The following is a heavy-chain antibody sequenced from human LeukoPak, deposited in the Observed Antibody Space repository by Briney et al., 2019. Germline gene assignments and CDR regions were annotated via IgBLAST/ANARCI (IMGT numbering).Heavy chain of an antibody. Sequence: PSETLSLTCTVSGGSISSYYWSWIRIRQPAGKGLEWIGRIHSSGNTNYNPSLKGRVTMSVDTSKNQFSLSLTSVTAADTAVYYCARGSMVRGVTGLYYYYMDVWGKGTTVTVSS. CDR3: ARGSMVRGVTGLYYYYMDV. J-gene: IGHJ6*03. V-gene: IGHV4-4*07. CDR1: GGSISSYY. D-gene: IGHD3-10*01. CDR2: IHSSGNT.